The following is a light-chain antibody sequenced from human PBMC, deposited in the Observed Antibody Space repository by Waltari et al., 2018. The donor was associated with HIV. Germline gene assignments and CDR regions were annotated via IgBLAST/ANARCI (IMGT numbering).Light chain of an antibody. CDR1: QSVSSSF. Sequence: EIVLTQSPGTLSLSPGERATLSCRASQSVSSSFLAWYLQKPGPAPRLLIYGASSRATGIPDRFSGSGSGTDFTLTISRLEPEDFAVYYCQQYGSSPLSFGGGTKVEIK. J-gene: IGKJ4*01. CDR3: QQYGSSPLS. CDR2: GAS. V-gene: IGKV3-20*01.